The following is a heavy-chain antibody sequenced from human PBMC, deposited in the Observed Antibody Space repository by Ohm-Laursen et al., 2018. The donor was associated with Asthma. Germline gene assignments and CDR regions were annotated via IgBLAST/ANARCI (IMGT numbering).Heavy chain of an antibody. CDR2: IYYSGST. J-gene: IGHJ4*02. V-gene: IGHV4-31*03. CDR1: GGSISSGGYY. D-gene: IGHD6-13*01. CDR3: ARAPHGTKAAAGLFDY. Sequence: SQSLSLTCTVSGGSISSGGYYWSWIRQHPGKGLEWIGYIYYSGSTYYNPSLKSRVTISVDTSKNQFSLKLSSVTAADTAVYYCARAPHGTKAAAGLFDYWGQGTLVTVSS.